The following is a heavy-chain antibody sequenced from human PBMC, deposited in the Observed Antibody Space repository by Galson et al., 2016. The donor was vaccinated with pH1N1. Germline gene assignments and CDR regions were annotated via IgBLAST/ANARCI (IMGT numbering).Heavy chain of an antibody. CDR3: VKEPFSTVLYGFDD. D-gene: IGHD5/OR15-5a*01. J-gene: IGHJ3*01. CDR2: ITGSGGRT. CDR1: GFNFGNYA. V-gene: IGHV3-23*01. Sequence: SLRLSCAASGFNFGNYAMDWVRQPPGQGLEWVSGITGSGGRTDYGVSVKGRFIVSRDNSKTTLFLQLNSLRVDDTAVYYCVKEPFSTVLYGFDDWGQGTLLTVSS.